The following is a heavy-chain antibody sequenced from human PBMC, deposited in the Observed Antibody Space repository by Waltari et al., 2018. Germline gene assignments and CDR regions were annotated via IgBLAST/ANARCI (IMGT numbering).Heavy chain of an antibody. V-gene: IGHV1-69*12. CDR3: ARAPRRKCSTTADYYMDV. J-gene: IGHJ6*03. CDR2: IIPIFGTA. CDR1: GGTFSSYA. D-gene: IGHD2-2*01. Sequence: QVQLVQSGAEVKKPGSSVKVSCKASGGTFSSYAISWVRQAPGQGLEWMGGIIPIFGTANYAQKFQGRVTITADEATSNAYMELGSLRSEDTAVYYCARAPRRKCSTTADYYMDVWGKGTTVTISS.